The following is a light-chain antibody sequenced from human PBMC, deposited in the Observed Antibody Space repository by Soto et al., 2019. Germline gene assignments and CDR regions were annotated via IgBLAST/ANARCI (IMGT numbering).Light chain of an antibody. CDR3: YSYAGSSTYYV. Sequence: QSALTQPASVSGSPGQSITISCTGTSSDVGSYNLVSWYQQHPGKAPKLMIYEGSKRPSGVSNRFSGSKSGNTASLTISGLQAEDEAHYYCYSYAGSSTYYVFGTGTKLTVL. CDR1: SSDVGSYNL. CDR2: EGS. J-gene: IGLJ1*01. V-gene: IGLV2-23*01.